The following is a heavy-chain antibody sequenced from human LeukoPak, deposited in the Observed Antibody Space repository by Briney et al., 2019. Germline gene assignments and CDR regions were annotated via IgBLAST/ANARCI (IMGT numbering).Heavy chain of an antibody. CDR2: INPNSGGT. CDR1: GYTFTGYY. CDR3: ATLLTGSRDGYRGGYAFDI. J-gene: IGHJ3*02. D-gene: IGHD5-24*01. Sequence: ASVKVSCKASGYTFTGYYMHWVRQAPGQGLEWMGWINPNSGGTNYAQKFQGWVTMTRDTSISTAYMELSRLRSDDTAVYYCATLLTGSRDGYRGGYAFDIWGQGTMVTVSS. V-gene: IGHV1-2*04.